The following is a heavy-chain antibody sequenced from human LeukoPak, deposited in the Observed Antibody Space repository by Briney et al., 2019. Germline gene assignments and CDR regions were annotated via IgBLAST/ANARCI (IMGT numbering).Heavy chain of an antibody. J-gene: IGHJ4*02. CDR1: GFTFSSYA. D-gene: IGHD5-12*01. Sequence: GGSLRLSCAASGFTFSSYAMHWVRQAPGKGLEWVAVISYDGSNKYYADSVKGRFTISRDNSKNTLYLQMNSLRAEDTAVYYCAKGRGYSGYNPYYFDYWGQGTLVTVSS. CDR3: AKGRGYSGYNPYYFDY. CDR2: ISYDGSNK. V-gene: IGHV3-30-3*01.